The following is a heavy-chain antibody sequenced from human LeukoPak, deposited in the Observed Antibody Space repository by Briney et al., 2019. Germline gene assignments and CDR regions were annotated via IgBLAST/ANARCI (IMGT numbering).Heavy chain of an antibody. CDR2: INPSGTNT. CDR3: AREESGGYFDY. Sequence: ASVKVSCKASGYTFTSYYMHWVRQAPGRGLEWMGLINPSGTNTNYAQKFRGRVTMTRDTSTSTVYMDLSSLRSEDTVMYFCAREESGGYFDYWGQGTLVTVSS. D-gene: IGHD2-8*02. CDR1: GYTFTSYY. J-gene: IGHJ4*02. V-gene: IGHV1-46*01.